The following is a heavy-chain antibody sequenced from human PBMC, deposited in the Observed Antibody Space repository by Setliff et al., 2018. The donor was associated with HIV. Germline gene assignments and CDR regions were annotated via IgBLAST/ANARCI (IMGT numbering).Heavy chain of an antibody. V-gene: IGHV1-2*02. Sequence: GASVKVSCKASGYSFSGYYLHWVRRAPGQGLEWMGWINPNSGATDYAQNLQGRVTMTRDTSISTAYMDLSSLTSDDTAVYYCAVASIVSTARWNHWGRGTLVTVSS. CDR1: GYSFSGYY. J-gene: IGHJ5*02. D-gene: IGHD1-26*01. CDR2: INPNSGAT. CDR3: AVASIVSTARWNH.